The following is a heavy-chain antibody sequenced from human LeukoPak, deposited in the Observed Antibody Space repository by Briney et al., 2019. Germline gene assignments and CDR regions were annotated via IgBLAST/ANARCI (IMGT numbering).Heavy chain of an antibody. D-gene: IGHD3-22*01. CDR2: VSGSGGAT. J-gene: IGHJ4*02. Sequence: GGSLRLSCAASGLAFSSFAMRWVRQAPGKGLEWVSSVSGSGGATYYADSVKGRFTISRDNSKNTLFLQMNSLRAEDTAVYYCAKDPQYYYNSGGYYFDYFDSWGQGTLVAVSS. CDR1: GLAFSSFA. CDR3: AKDPQYYYNSGGYYFDYFDS. V-gene: IGHV3-23*01.